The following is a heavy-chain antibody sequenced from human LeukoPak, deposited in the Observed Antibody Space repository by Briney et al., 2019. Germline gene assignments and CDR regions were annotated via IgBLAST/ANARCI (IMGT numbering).Heavy chain of an antibody. V-gene: IGHV3-48*03. D-gene: IGHD3-16*01. CDR2: ISSSGSTI. J-gene: IGHJ4*02. CDR3: ARDFMITFGGATPFDY. CDR1: GFTFSSYE. Sequence: PGGSLRLSCAAPGFTFSSYEMNWVRQAPGKGLEWVSYISSSGSTIYYADSVKGRFTISRDNAKNSLYLQMNSLRAEDTAVYYCARDFMITFGGATPFDYWGQGTLVTVSS.